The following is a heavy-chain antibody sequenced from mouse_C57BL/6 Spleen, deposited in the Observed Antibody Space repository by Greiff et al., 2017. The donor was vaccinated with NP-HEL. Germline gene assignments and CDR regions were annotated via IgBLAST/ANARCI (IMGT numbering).Heavy chain of an antibody. CDR3: TGEDYDYGLYAMDY. J-gene: IGHJ4*01. Sequence: EVKLLESGGGLVQPGGSMKLSCVASGFTFSNYWMNWVRQSPEKGLEWVAQIRLKSDNYATHYAESVKGRFTISRDDSKSSVYLQMNNLRAEDTGIYYCTGEDYDYGLYAMDYWGQGTSVTVSS. D-gene: IGHD2-4*01. CDR2: IRLKSDNYAT. V-gene: IGHV6-3*01. CDR1: GFTFSNYW.